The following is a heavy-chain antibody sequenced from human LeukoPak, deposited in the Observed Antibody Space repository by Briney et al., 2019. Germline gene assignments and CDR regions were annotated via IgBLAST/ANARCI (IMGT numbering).Heavy chain of an antibody. Sequence: ASVKVSCKASGYTFSTFPINWVRQAPGQGLEWMGWINTNTGNPTYAQGYTGRFVFSLDTSVSTAYLQISSLKAEDTAVYYCARDPNYGAPDYWGQGTLVTVSS. CDR3: ARDPNYGAPDY. J-gene: IGHJ4*02. CDR2: INTNTGNP. V-gene: IGHV7-4-1*02. D-gene: IGHD4-17*01. CDR1: GYTFSTFP.